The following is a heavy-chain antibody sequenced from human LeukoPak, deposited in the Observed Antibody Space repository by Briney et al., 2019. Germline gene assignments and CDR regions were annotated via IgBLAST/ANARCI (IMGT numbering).Heavy chain of an antibody. Sequence: GGSLRLSCAASGFTFSSYAMAWVRQAPGKGLEWVSTISGSGGSTYYADSVKGRFTISRDNSKNTLYLQMNSLRAEDTAVYYCAKCIATVKSPIDYWGQGTLVTVSS. CDR2: ISGSGGST. J-gene: IGHJ4*02. CDR3: AKCIATVKSPIDY. V-gene: IGHV3-23*01. D-gene: IGHD4-11*01. CDR1: GFTFSSYA.